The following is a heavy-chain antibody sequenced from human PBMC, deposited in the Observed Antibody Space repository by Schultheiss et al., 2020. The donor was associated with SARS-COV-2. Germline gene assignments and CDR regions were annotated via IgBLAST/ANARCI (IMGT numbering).Heavy chain of an antibody. V-gene: IGHV3-64*01. D-gene: IGHD3-3*01. J-gene: IGHJ6*02. CDR3: ARVREYYDFWSGYRDYYYYGMDV. CDR1: GFTFSSYA. CDR2: ISSNGGST. Sequence: GGSLRLSCAASGFTFSSYAMHWVRQAPGKGLEYVSAISSNGGSTYYANSVKGRFTISRDNSKNTLYLQMGSLRAEDMAVYYCARVREYYDFWSGYRDYYYYGMDVWGQGTTVTVSS.